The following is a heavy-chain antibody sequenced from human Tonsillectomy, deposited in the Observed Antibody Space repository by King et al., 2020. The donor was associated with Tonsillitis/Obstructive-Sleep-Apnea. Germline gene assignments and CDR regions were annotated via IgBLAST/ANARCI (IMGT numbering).Heavy chain of an antibody. V-gene: IGHV1-69*01. J-gene: IGHJ5*02. CDR2: IIPIFGTA. CDR3: ASGGSTSQNWFDP. Sequence: VQLVESGAEVKKPGSSVKVSCKASGGTFSSYAISWVRQAPGQGLEWMGGIIPIFGTANYAQKFQGRVTITADESTSTAYKELSRLRSEDTAVYYCASGGSTSQNWFDPWGQGTLVTVSS. D-gene: IGHD2-2*01. CDR1: GGTFSSYA.